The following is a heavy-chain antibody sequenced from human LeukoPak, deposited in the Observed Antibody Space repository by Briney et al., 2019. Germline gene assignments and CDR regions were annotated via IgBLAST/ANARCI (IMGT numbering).Heavy chain of an antibody. CDR2: IYSGGST. CDR1: GFTVSSNY. D-gene: IGHD2-2*01. J-gene: IGHJ4*02. V-gene: IGHV3-53*01. Sequence: TGGSLRLSCAASGFTVSSNYMSWVRQAPGKGLEWVSVIYSGGSTYYADSVKGRFTISRDNSKNTLYLQMNSLRAEDTAVYYCAKEGLYCSTTSCRYFDYWGQGTLVTVSS. CDR3: AKEGLYCSTTSCRYFDY.